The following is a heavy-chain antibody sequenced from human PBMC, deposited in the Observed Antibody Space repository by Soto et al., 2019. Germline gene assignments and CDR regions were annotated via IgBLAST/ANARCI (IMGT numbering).Heavy chain of an antibody. CDR1: GGSISNYY. J-gene: IGHJ4*02. CDR2: ISNGGTT. Sequence: SETLSLTCTVSGGSISNYYWGWVWQPPGEALEWIGYISNGGTTSYTSSFEGRVTISRETSMNQFSLKLSSVTTADTAVYYCARELPGGSRSPQFDYWGQGSLVTVSS. CDR3: ARELPGGSRSPQFDY. V-gene: IGHV4-59*01. D-gene: IGHD1-26*01.